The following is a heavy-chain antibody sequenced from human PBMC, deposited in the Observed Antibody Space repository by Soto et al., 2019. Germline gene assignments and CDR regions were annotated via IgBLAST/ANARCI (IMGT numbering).Heavy chain of an antibody. CDR2: IAYDGTRD. J-gene: IGHJ4*02. Sequence: ESGGGVVQPGRSLRLSCAGSGFPFSSYGMHWVRQAPGKGLEWVAVIAYDGTRDKYADSVQGRFTISRDNSDNTLFLQMNSLTPEDTALYYCAKEPIVVASPTYFDTWGQGTLVTVSS. CDR1: GFPFSSYG. D-gene: IGHD3-22*01. CDR3: AKEPIVVASPTYFDT. V-gene: IGHV3-30*18.